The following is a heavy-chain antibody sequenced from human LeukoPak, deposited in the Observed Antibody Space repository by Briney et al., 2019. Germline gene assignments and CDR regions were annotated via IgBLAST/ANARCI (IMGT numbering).Heavy chain of an antibody. CDR1: GGSFSGYY. CDR3: ARGRNRITMVRGTSPPVYGMDV. Sequence: SETLSLTCAVYGGSFSGYYWSWIRQPPGKGLEWIGEINHSGSTNYNPSLKSRVTISVDTSKNQFSLKLSSVTAADTAVYYCARGRNRITMVRGTSPPVYGMDVWGQGTTVTVSS. V-gene: IGHV4-34*01. J-gene: IGHJ6*02. D-gene: IGHD3-10*01. CDR2: INHSGST.